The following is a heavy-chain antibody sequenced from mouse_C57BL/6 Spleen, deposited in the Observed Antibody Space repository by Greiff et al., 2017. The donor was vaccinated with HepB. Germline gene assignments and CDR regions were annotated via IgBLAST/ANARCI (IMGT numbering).Heavy chain of an antibody. CDR2: ISDGGSYT. D-gene: IGHD1-1*01. CDR1: GFTFSSYA. V-gene: IGHV5-4*01. J-gene: IGHJ1*03. Sequence: EVKVVESGGGLVKPGGSLKLSCAASGFTFSSYAMSWVRQTPEKRLEWVATISDGGSYTYYPDNVKGRFTISRDNAKNNLYLQMSHLKSEDTAMYYCARELGSRGWYFDVWGTGTTVTVSS. CDR3: ARELGSRGWYFDV.